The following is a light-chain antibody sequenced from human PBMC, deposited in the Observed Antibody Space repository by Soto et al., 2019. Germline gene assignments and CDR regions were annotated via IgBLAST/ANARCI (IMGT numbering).Light chain of an antibody. CDR1: RSIAGY. J-gene: IGKJ1*01. V-gene: IGKV1-39*01. CDR2: AAS. Sequence: DIQMTHPQSPLFAPVEEGVTITSRPSRSIAGYLNWYQQKPGKAPKLLIYAASSLQSGVPSRFSGSGSGTDFTLTISSLQPEDFATYYCQQSYSTPWTFGQGTKVEIK. CDR3: QQSYSTPWT.